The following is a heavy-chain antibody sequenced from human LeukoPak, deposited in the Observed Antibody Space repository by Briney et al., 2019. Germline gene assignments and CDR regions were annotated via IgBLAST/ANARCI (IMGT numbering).Heavy chain of an antibody. CDR3: ARDLVVPAAIAPYCYYYMDV. CDR2: IYTSGST. V-gene: IGHV4-4*07. Sequence: SETLSLTCTVSGGSISSYYWSWIRQPAGKGLEWIGRIYTSGSTNYNPSLKSRVTMSVDTSKNQFSLKLSSVTAADTAVYYCARDLVVPAAIAPYCYYYMDVWGKGTTVTVSS. D-gene: IGHD2-2*02. CDR1: GGSISSYY. J-gene: IGHJ6*03.